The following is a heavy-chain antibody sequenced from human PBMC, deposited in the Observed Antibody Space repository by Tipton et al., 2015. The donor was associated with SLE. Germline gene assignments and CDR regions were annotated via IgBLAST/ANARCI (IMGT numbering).Heavy chain of an antibody. Sequence: SLRLSCAASGFSFTNYAMHWVRQAPGKGLEWVAVISNEGSNKNYADSVKGRFTISRDNSKNTLYLQMNSLRAEDTAVYYCARDQTTVTGIFDFWGQGTLVTVSS. V-gene: IGHV3-30*04. CDR3: ARDQTTVTGIFDF. J-gene: IGHJ4*02. CDR2: ISNEGSNK. CDR1: GFSFTNYA. D-gene: IGHD6-19*01.